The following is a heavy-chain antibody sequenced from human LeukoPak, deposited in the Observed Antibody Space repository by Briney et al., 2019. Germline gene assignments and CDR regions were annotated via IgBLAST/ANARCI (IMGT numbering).Heavy chain of an antibody. D-gene: IGHD3-10*01. CDR3: ARDLRITADYYYYMDV. J-gene: IGHJ6*03. CDR1: GYSFSGHY. CDR2: INPNSAAS. Sequence: ASVKVSCKASGYSFSGHYIHWVRQAPGQGLEWMGQINPNSAASHYAQKFQGRVTMTRDTSISTAYMELSRLRSDDTAVYYCARDLRITADYYYYMDVWGKGATVTISS. V-gene: IGHV1-2*06.